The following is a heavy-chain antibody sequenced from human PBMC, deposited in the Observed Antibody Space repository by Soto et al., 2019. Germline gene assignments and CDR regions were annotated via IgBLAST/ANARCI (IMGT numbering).Heavy chain of an antibody. J-gene: IGHJ4*02. CDR2: IRGSGGST. CDR1: GFTFSSYA. CDR3: AKIPKRIVVVVAAGFYYFDY. V-gene: IGHV3-23*01. Sequence: EVQLLESGGGLVQPGGSLRLSCAASGFTFSSYAMSWVRQAPGKGLEWVSAIRGSGGSTYYADSVKGRFTISRDNSKNTLYLQMNSLRAEDTAVYYCAKIPKRIVVVVAAGFYYFDYWGQGTLVTVSS. D-gene: IGHD2-15*01.